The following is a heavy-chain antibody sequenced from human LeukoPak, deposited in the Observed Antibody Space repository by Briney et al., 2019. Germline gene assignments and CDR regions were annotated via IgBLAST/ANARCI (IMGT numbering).Heavy chain of an antibody. V-gene: IGHV4-59*01. Sequence: SETLSLTCTVSGGSISSYYWSWIRQPPGKGLEWIGYIYYSGSTNYNPSLKSRVTISVDTSKNLFSLKLSSVTAADTAVYYCARDGAGAFDIWGQGTMVTVSS. CDR3: ARDGAGAFDI. CDR1: GGSISSYY. CDR2: IYYSGST. D-gene: IGHD1-14*01. J-gene: IGHJ3*02.